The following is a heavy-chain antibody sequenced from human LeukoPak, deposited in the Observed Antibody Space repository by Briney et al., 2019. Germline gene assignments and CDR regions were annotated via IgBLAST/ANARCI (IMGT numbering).Heavy chain of an antibody. CDR1: GFTFSSYW. J-gene: IGHJ4*02. D-gene: IGHD6-13*01. CDR3: ASYGIAAAGTDFDY. V-gene: IGHV3-7*01. Sequence: QAGGPLRLSCAASGFTFSSYWMSWVRQAPGKGLEWVANIKQDGSEKYYVDSVKGRFTISRDNAKNSLYLQMNSLRAEDTAVYYCASYGIAAAGTDFDYWGQGTLVTVSS. CDR2: IKQDGSEK.